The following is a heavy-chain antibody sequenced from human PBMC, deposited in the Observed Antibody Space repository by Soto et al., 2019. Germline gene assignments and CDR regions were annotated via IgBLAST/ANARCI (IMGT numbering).Heavy chain of an antibody. V-gene: IGHV3-73*02. D-gene: IGHD3-9*01. Sequence: EVHLVESGGGLVQPGGSLKLSCAASEFTFSGSAMHRGRQASGQGLEWVGRIRSKANSYATAYAASVKGRFTISRDDSKNTAYLQMNSLKTEDTAVYYCTRLAYDLLTGSYIFDYWGQGTLVTVSS. CDR2: IRSKANSYAT. CDR1: EFTFSGSA. J-gene: IGHJ4*02. CDR3: TRLAYDLLTGSYIFDY.